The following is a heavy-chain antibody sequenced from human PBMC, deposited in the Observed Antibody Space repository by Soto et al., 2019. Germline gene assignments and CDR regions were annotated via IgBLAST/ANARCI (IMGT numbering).Heavy chain of an antibody. Sequence: SETLSLTCTVSGGSVSSGSYYWSWIRQPPGKGLEWIGYIYYSGSTNYNPSLKSRVTISVDTSKNQFSLKLSSVTAADTAVYYCARKPQGVWFWVVGDYGMDVWGQGNTVAVSS. CDR3: ARKPQGVWFWVVGDYGMDV. CDR2: IYYSGST. D-gene: IGHD3-10*01. CDR1: GGSVSSGSYY. J-gene: IGHJ6*02. V-gene: IGHV4-61*01.